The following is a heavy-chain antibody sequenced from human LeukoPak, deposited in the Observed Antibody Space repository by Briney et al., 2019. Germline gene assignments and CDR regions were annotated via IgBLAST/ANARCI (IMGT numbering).Heavy chain of an antibody. D-gene: IGHD4-11*01. CDR3: ARHFATVTPYYFGLDV. J-gene: IGHJ6*02. CDR1: GGSLSSYY. V-gene: IGHV4-59*08. CDR2: MFYSGST. Sequence: SETLSLTCSVSGGSLSSYYWSWIRQPPGKGLEWIGHMFYSGSTKYNPSLKSRITISVDTSKNLFSLKVFSVTAADTAVYYCARHFATVTPYYFGLDVWGQGTTVTVSS.